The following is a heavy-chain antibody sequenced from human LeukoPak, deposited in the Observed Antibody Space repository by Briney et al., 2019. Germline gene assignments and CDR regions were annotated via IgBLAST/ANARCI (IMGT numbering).Heavy chain of an antibody. Sequence: PSETLSLTCTVSGGSISSSSYYWGWIRQPPGTGLEWIGSIYYSGSPYYNPSLKSRVTISVDTSKNQFSLKLSSVPAADTAVYYCASRISGSYAGFHYYFASWAQGTLVTVSS. D-gene: IGHD1-26*01. CDR3: ASRISGSYAGFHYYFAS. J-gene: IGHJ4*02. CDR1: GGSISSSSYY. CDR2: IYYSGSP. V-gene: IGHV4-39*01.